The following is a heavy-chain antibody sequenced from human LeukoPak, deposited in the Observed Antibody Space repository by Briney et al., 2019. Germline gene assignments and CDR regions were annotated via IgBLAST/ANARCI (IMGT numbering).Heavy chain of an antibody. CDR3: ARRAGGYSHPYDY. J-gene: IGHJ4*02. V-gene: IGHV3-48*03. Sequence: GGSLRLSCAASGFTFSSYEMNWVRQAPGKGLEWVSYISSSGSTIYYADSVKGRFTISRDNSKNTLFLQMNSLRAEDTAVYYCARRAGGYSHPYDYWGQGILVTVSS. D-gene: IGHD4-23*01. CDR2: ISSSGSTI. CDR1: GFTFSSYE.